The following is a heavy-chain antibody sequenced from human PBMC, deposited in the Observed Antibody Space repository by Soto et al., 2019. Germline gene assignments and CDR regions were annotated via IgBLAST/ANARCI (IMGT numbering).Heavy chain of an antibody. CDR3: ARDLDGLHDDTSGPFPRPG. CDR1: GGSISSDDYY. V-gene: IGHV4-30-4*01. D-gene: IGHD3-22*01. CDR2: IHSSGSI. Sequence: SETLSLTCTVSGGSISSDDYYWSWIRQAPGRGLEWIGYIHSSGSIYYNPSLKSRATMSIDTAGNQFSLKVSSVTVADTAVYYCARDLDGLHDDTSGPFPRPGWGQGTLVTISS. J-gene: IGHJ1*01.